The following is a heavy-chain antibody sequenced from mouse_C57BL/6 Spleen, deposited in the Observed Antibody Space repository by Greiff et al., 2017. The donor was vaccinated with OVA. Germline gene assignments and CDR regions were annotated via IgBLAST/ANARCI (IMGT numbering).Heavy chain of an antibody. CDR2: FIPSNGGT. D-gene: IGHD4-1*01. V-gene: IGHV1-53*01. Sequence: VKLQQPGTELVKPGASVKLSCKPSAYTFPSSWMHWVKQRPGQGLEWIGNFIPSNGGTNYNEKFKSKATLTVDKSASTAYMQLSSLTSEDSAVYYCARPRTGTDYFDYWGQGTTLTVSS. CDR3: ARPRTGTDYFDY. CDR1: AYTFPSSW. J-gene: IGHJ2*01.